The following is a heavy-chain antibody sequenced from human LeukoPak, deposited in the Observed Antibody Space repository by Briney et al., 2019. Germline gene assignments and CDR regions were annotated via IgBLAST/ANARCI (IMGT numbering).Heavy chain of an antibody. J-gene: IGHJ5*02. Sequence: VSVKVSCKASGYTFTGYYMHWVRQAPGQGLEWMGWISPNSGGTNYAQKFQGRVTMTRDTSISTAYMELSRLRSDDTAVYYCARSGDCSGGSCYEWFDPWGQGTLVTVSS. V-gene: IGHV1-2*02. CDR3: ARSGDCSGGSCYEWFDP. D-gene: IGHD2-15*01. CDR2: ISPNSGGT. CDR1: GYTFTGYY.